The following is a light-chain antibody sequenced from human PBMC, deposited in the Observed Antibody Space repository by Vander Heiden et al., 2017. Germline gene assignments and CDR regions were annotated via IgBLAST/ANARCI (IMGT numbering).Light chain of an antibody. V-gene: IGKV1-5*01. CDR1: ESISSW. CDR3: QQYRSYRT. CDR2: DAS. Sequence: DIQMTQYPSTLSASIGDRVTITCRASESISSWLAWYQQKPGKAPKLLIYDASTLESGVPSRFSGSGSATEFTLTISSLQPDDFATYCCQQYRSYRTFGQGTKVEIK. J-gene: IGKJ1*01.